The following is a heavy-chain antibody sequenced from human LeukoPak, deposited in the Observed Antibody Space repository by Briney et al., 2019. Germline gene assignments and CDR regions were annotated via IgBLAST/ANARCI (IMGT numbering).Heavy chain of an antibody. V-gene: IGHV3-53*04. D-gene: IGHD1-26*01. CDR3: ARDSGSYYLDY. CDR2: IYSGDST. Sequence: GGSLRLSCAASGFTVSSNYMSWVRQAPGKGLEWVSVIYSGDSTYYADSVKGRFTISRHNSKNTLYLQMNSLRAEDTAVYYCARDSGSYYLDYWGQGTLVTVSS. CDR1: GFTVSSNY. J-gene: IGHJ4*02.